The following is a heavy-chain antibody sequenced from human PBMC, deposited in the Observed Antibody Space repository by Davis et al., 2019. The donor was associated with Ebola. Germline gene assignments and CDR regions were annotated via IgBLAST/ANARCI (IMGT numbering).Heavy chain of an antibody. D-gene: IGHD1-26*01. Sequence: ESLKISCTVSGGSISSYYWSWIRQPPGKGLEWIGYIYYSGSTNYNPSLKSRVTISVDTSKNQFSLKLSSVTAADTAVYYCARHARVSGSRYYYGMDVWGQGTTVTVSS. V-gene: IGHV4-59*08. CDR3: ARHARVSGSRYYYGMDV. CDR1: GGSISSYY. CDR2: IYYSGST. J-gene: IGHJ6*02.